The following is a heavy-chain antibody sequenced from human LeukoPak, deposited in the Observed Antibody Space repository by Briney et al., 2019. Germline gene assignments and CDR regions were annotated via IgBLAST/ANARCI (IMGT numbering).Heavy chain of an antibody. CDR3: TRRRNLDY. D-gene: IGHD1-14*01. Sequence: GGTLRLSCAASGFTFSSYGMSWVRQAPGKGLEWVSGISGSGGSTYYADSVKGRFTISRDNSKNTLYLQMNSLKTEDTAVYYCTRRRNLDYWGQGTLVTVSS. CDR1: GFTFSSYG. V-gene: IGHV3-23*01. CDR2: ISGSGGST. J-gene: IGHJ4*02.